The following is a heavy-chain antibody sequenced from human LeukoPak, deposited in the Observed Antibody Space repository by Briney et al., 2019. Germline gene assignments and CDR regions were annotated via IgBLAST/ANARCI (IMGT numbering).Heavy chain of an antibody. Sequence: GGSLRLSCAASGFTFSSYWMHWVRQAPGKGLVWVSGINSDGSSTSYADSVKGRFTISRDNAKNTLYLQMNSLRAEDTAVYYCASMITFGGVIVAPGGQGTLVTVSS. D-gene: IGHD3-16*02. CDR1: GFTFSSYW. CDR3: ASMITFGGVIVAP. V-gene: IGHV3-74*01. J-gene: IGHJ4*02. CDR2: INSDGSST.